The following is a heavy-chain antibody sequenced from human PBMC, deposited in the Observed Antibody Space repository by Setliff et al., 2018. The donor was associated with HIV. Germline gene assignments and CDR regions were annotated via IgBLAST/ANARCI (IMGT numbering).Heavy chain of an antibody. CDR1: GFTFSSYA. D-gene: IGHD2-8*02. CDR3: ARGRGLGGPGAYIDV. J-gene: IGHJ6*03. CDR2: ISYDASNK. Sequence: PGGSLRLSCAASGFTFSSYAVHWVRQAPGKGLEWVAVISYDASNKYYVDSVKGRFTISRDNSKNTLYLQMNSLRAEDTAVYYCARGRGLGGPGAYIDVWGKGTTVTVSS. V-gene: IGHV3-30*04.